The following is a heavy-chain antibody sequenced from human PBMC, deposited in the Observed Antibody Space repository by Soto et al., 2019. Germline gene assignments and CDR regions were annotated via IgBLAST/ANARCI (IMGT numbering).Heavy chain of an antibody. V-gene: IGHV1-69*13. J-gene: IGHJ4*02. CDR3: AGSAYYYDSSGYPFDY. D-gene: IGHD3-22*01. CDR1: GGTFSSYR. Sequence: SVKVSCKASGGTFSSYRINWVRQAPGQGLEWVGGIVPIYRTADYAQKFQGRVTITADESARTSYMELRSLKSQDTAVYYCAGSAYYYDSSGYPFDYWGQGTLVTVSS. CDR2: IVPIYRTA.